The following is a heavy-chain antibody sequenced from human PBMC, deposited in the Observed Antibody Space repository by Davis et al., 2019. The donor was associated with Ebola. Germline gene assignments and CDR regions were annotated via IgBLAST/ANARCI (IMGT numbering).Heavy chain of an antibody. CDR2: IYYSGST. CDR1: GGSISSSDYY. D-gene: IGHD4-17*01. Sequence: PSETLSLTCTVSGGSISSSDYYWGWIRQPPGKGLEWIGSIYYSGSTYYNPSLNSRVTISVDTSKNQFSLKLSSVTAADTAVFYCARHLFGDPHFDHWGQGALVTFSS. CDR3: ARHLFGDPHFDH. V-gene: IGHV4-39*01. J-gene: IGHJ4*02.